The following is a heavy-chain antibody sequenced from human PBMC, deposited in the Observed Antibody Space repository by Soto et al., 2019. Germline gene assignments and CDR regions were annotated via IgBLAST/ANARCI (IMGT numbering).Heavy chain of an antibody. D-gene: IGHD3-9*01. Sequence: GSLRLSCTTSGFNFDDYALSWFRQAPGKGLEWVGFIRSESYGGTADYAASVRGRFTISRDDSKSIAYLQMNSLKSEDTAVYFCTRESDILTGYYNYYWGRGTLVTVSS. J-gene: IGHJ4*02. CDR1: GFNFDDYA. CDR2: IRSESYGGTA. V-gene: IGHV3-49*03. CDR3: TRESDILTGYYNYY.